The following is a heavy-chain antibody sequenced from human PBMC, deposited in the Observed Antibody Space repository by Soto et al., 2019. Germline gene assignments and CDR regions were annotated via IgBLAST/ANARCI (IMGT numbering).Heavy chain of an antibody. J-gene: IGHJ6*02. Sequence: ESGGGLVQPGGSLRLSCAASGFTFSDHYMDWVRQAPGKGLEWVGRTRNKANSYTTEYAASVKGRFTISRDDSKNSLYLQMNSLKTEDTAVYYCARGGYCSSTSCYRDYYGMDVWGRGTTVTISS. D-gene: IGHD2-2*01. CDR3: ARGGYCSSTSCYRDYYGMDV. CDR1: GFTFSDHY. V-gene: IGHV3-72*01. CDR2: TRNKANSYTT.